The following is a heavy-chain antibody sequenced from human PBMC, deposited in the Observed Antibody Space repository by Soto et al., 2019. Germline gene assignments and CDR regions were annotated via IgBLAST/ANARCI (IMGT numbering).Heavy chain of an antibody. V-gene: IGHV4-61*01. CDR3: ARGIEGWYQGRYYYGMDV. CDR1: GGSVSSGSYY. Sequence: QVQLQESGPGLVKPSETLSLTCTVSGGSVSSGSYYWSWIRQPPGKGLEWSGYLYYSGSTNYNPSLKSRVTISVDTSKNQFSLKLSSVTAADTAVYYCARGIEGWYQGRYYYGMDVWGQGTTVTVSS. CDR2: LYYSGST. J-gene: IGHJ6*02. D-gene: IGHD6-19*01.